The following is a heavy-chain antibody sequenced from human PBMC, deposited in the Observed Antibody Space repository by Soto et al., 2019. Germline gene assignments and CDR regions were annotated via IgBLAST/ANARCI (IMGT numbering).Heavy chain of an antibody. V-gene: IGHV3-48*03. CDR3: ARDNGYCSSTSCYRRSYYYYGMDV. CDR1: GFTFSAYE. Sequence: GGSLRLSCAASGFTFSAYEMHWVRQAPGQGLEWVSYISKSGGTTYYADSVKGRFTISRDNAKNSLYLQMNSLRAEDTAVYYCARDNGYCSSTSCYRRSYYYYGMDVWGQGTTVTV. D-gene: IGHD2-2*03. J-gene: IGHJ6*02. CDR2: ISKSGGTT.